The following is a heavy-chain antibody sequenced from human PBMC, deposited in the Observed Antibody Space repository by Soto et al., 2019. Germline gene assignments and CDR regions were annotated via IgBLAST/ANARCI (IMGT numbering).Heavy chain of an antibody. CDR1: GFIFSSYG. J-gene: IGHJ4*02. CDR3: AKAASSSAIGYHFDY. D-gene: IGHD2-15*01. V-gene: IGHV3-30*18. Sequence: GGSLRLSCAASGFIFSSYGMHWVRQAPGKGLDWVTLISNDGTDKYYADSVKGRFTVSRDNSKSTLYLQMDSLRAEDTAVYYCAKAASSSAIGYHFDYWGQGTLVTVSS. CDR2: ISNDGTDK.